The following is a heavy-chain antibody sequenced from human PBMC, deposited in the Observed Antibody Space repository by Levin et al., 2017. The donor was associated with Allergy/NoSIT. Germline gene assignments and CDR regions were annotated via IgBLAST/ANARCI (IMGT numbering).Heavy chain of an antibody. V-gene: IGHV3-48*01. D-gene: IGHD1-26*01. CDR3: ARDFQWAFDY. CDR2: ISSDSAI. J-gene: IGHJ4*02. Sequence: GESLKISCAASGFTFSTYSLNWFRQAPGKGLEWLSYISSDSAIYYADSVRGRFTISRDNDQNSVFLQMNSLRAEDTAVYYCARDFQWAFDYWGQGTLVTVSP. CDR1: GFTFSTYS.